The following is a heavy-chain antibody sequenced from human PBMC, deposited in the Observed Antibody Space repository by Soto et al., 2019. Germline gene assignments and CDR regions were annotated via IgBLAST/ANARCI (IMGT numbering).Heavy chain of an antibody. V-gene: IGHV3-7*01. CDR2: IKHDGSEK. Sequence: PGGSLRLSCAASGFTFSSHWMTWVRQAPGKGLEWVANIKHDGSEKYYVDSVKGRFTISRDNAKNSLFLQMNSLRAEDTAVYFCAREMGYHRSGTDAFDFWGQGTMVTVSS. J-gene: IGHJ3*01. CDR3: AREMGYHRSGTDAFDF. CDR1: GFTFSSHW. D-gene: IGHD3-10*01.